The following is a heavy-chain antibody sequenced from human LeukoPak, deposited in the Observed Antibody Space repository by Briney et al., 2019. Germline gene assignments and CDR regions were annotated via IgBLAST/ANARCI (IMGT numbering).Heavy chain of an antibody. V-gene: IGHV4-61*02. D-gene: IGHD2-21*01. Sequence: PSQTLSLTCTVSGGSISSGSYYWSWIRQPAGKGLEWIGRIYTSGSTDYNPSLKSRVTISVDTSKNQFSLKLSSVTAADTAVYYCAREAPFCGDCYYYWGQGTLVTVSS. CDR2: IYTSGST. CDR1: GGSISSGSYY. J-gene: IGHJ4*02. CDR3: AREAPFCGDCYYY.